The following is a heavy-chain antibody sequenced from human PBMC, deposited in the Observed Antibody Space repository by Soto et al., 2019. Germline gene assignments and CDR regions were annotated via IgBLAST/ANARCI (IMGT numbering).Heavy chain of an antibody. CDR3: AKDLMGATTPLDY. Sequence: GGFLRLSCAASAFTFSSYAMSWVRQAPGKGLEWVSAISGSGGSTYYADSVKGRFTISRDNSKNTLYLQMNSLRSEDTSVYYCAKDLMGATTPLDYWGQGTLVTVSS. CDR1: AFTFSSYA. D-gene: IGHD1-26*01. CDR2: ISGSGGST. J-gene: IGHJ4*02. V-gene: IGHV3-23*01.